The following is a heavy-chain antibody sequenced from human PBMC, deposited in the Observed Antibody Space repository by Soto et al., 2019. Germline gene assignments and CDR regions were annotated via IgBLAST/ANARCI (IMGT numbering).Heavy chain of an antibody. V-gene: IGHV3-30*03. J-gene: IGHJ4*02. Sequence: VPLVESGGGVVQPGRSLRLSCAASGFSFTTYGIHWVRQAPGKGLGWVAVISYDGINKYYADSVKGRFTISRDTSNNTVYLQMNSLRPEDTGVYYCARERGYYDSTGLSGYWGQGTRVTVSS. CDR1: GFSFTTYG. CDR2: ISYDGINK. D-gene: IGHD3-22*01. CDR3: ARERGYYDSTGLSGY.